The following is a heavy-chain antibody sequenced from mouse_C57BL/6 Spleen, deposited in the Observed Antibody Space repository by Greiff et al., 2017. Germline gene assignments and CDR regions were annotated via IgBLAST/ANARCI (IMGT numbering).Heavy chain of an antibody. CDR1: GFSFNTYA. V-gene: IGHV10-1*01. D-gene: IGHD1-1*01. CDR3: VRQGYYGSSYVAY. J-gene: IGHJ3*01. Sequence: EVKLVESGGGLVQPKGSLKLSCAASGFSFNTYAMNWVRQAPGKGLEWVARIRSKSNNYATYYADSVKDRFTISRDDSESMLYLQMNNLKTEDTAMYYCVRQGYYGSSYVAYWGQGTLVTVSA. CDR2: IRSKSNNYAT.